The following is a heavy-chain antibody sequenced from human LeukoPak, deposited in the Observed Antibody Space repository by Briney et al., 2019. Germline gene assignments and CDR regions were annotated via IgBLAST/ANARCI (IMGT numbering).Heavy chain of an antibody. V-gene: IGHV3-23*01. D-gene: IGHD1-26*01. J-gene: IGHJ4*02. CDR3: AKTKWELSRAALDY. CDR1: GFTFSSYA. CDR2: ISGSGGST. Sequence: GGSLRLSCAASGFTFSSYAMSWVRQAPGKGLEWVSAISGSGGSTYYADSVKGRFTISRDNSKNTLYLQMNSLRAEDTAVYYCAKTKWELSRAALDYWGQGTLVTVSS.